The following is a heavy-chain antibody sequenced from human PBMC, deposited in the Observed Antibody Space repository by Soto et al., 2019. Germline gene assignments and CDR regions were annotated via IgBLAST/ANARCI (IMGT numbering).Heavy chain of an antibody. V-gene: IGHV4-59*01. CDR3: ALRSMAVVPEY. J-gene: IGHJ4*02. CDR2: LYYGRSA. CDR1: GDSISSYY. Sequence: QVQLQESGPGLVKPSETLSLTCAVSGDSISSYYCMWIRQPPGKGLESIGYLYYGRSANYNPSLKSRVTLSEDTSTNQCSLTLSPMTAADTAVYYCALRSMAVVPEYWGQGTLVTVSS. D-gene: IGHD3-22*01.